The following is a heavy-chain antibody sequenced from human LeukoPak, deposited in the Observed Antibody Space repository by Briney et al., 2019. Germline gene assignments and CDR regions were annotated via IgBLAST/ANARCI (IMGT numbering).Heavy chain of an antibody. J-gene: IGHJ5*02. CDR2: IYHSGST. CDR1: GGSISSGGYY. Sequence: PSQTLSLTCTVSGGSISSGGYYWSWIRQPPGKGLEWIGYIYHSGSTYYNPSLKSRVTISVDRSKNQFSPKLSSVTAADTAVYYCAREVRLLNWFDPWGQGTLVTVSS. D-gene: IGHD2-2*01. CDR3: AREVRLLNWFDP. V-gene: IGHV4-30-2*01.